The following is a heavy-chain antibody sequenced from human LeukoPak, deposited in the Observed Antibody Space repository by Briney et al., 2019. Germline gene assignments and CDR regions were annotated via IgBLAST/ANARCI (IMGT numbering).Heavy chain of an antibody. V-gene: IGHV1-69*05. Sequence: SVKVSCKASGGTFSSYAIGWVRQAPGQGLEWMGGIIPIFGTANYAHEFQVRVTITTDESTSTAYMELSSLRSEDTAVYYCARAVGGATIFGVLITEGYDYWGQGTLVTVSS. CDR1: GGTFSSYA. CDR3: ARAVGGATIFGVLITEGYDY. J-gene: IGHJ4*02. CDR2: IIPIFGTA. D-gene: IGHD3-3*01.